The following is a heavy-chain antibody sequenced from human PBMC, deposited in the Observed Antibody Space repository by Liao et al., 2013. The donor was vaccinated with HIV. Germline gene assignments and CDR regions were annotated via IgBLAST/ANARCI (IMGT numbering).Heavy chain of an antibody. V-gene: IGHV4-4*07. CDR1: GGSISSYY. J-gene: IGHJ4*02. D-gene: IGHD3-10*01. CDR3: ARERGFLDY. Sequence: QVQLQESGPGLVKPSETLSLTCTVSGGSISSYYWSWIRQPAGRPLEWIGHFSSSGGANYNPSLRSRVTLSLDTSRNQFSLNLNSVTAADTAVYYCARERGFLDYWGQGTLVTVSS. CDR2: FSSSGGA.